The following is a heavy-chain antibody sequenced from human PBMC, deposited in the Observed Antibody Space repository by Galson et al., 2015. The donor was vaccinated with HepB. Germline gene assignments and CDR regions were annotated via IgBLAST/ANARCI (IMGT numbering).Heavy chain of an antibody. CDR3: ARGPEIPVAATGDTDFDY. CDR2: INPNSGGT. J-gene: IGHJ4*02. CDR1: GGTFSTYA. Sequence: SVKVSCKASGGTFSTYAISWVRQAPGQGLEWMGWINPNSGGTNYAQKFQGWVTMTRDTSISTAYMELNRLRSDDTAVYYCARGPEIPVAATGDTDFDYWGQGTLVPVSS. V-gene: IGHV1-2*04. D-gene: IGHD6-19*01.